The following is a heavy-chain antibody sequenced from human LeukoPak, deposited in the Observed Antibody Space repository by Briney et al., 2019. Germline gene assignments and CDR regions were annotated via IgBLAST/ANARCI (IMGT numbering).Heavy chain of an antibody. CDR2: ISPDGSRT. CDR1: GFTFSTHW. J-gene: IGHJ4*02. D-gene: IGHD3-10*01. CDR3: ARVSSLWSFDY. Sequence: GGSLRLSCAASGFTFSTHWMHWVRQTPGKGLVWVSRISPDGSRTAYAVSVKGRFPISRDNARDTLSLQLNSLEAEDTAVYYCARVSSLWSFDYWGQGTLATVSS. V-gene: IGHV3-74*01.